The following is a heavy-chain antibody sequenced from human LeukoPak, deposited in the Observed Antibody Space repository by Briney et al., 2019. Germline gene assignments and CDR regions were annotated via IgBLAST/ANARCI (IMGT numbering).Heavy chain of an antibody. Sequence: ASVKVSCKASGYTFSNYAINWVRQAPGKGLEWMGWINANTGNPTYALGFTGRFVLSLDTSVSTAYLQISSLKAEDTAVYYCAREGEADILTGYEFDYWGQGTLVTVSS. D-gene: IGHD3-9*01. CDR1: GYTFSNYA. CDR3: AREGEADILTGYEFDY. V-gene: IGHV7-4-1*02. CDR2: INANTGNP. J-gene: IGHJ4*02.